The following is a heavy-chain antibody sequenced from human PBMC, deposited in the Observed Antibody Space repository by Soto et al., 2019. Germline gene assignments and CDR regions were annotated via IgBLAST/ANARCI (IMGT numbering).Heavy chain of an antibody. J-gene: IGHJ6*02. Sequence: QVRLVQSGTEVKKPGASVMVSCKATGYTFANYAIHWVRQAPGQDFEGMGWINAGNGNTRNSQKFQGRVTFTRDTSATTAHTEVGSLTCEDTAVHYCAGALSGWGLTSAHFGVDVWGQGTTVIVSS. CDR1: GYTFANYA. D-gene: IGHD1-26*01. CDR2: INAGNGNT. V-gene: IGHV1-3*01. CDR3: AGALSGWGLTSAHFGVDV.